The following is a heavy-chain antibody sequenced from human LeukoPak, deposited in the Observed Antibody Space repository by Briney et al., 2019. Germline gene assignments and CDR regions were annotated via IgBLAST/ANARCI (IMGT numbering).Heavy chain of an antibody. V-gene: IGHV4-39*07. CDR2: IYYSGST. J-gene: IGHJ4*02. CDR3: ARGRRPLFPH. CDR1: GGSISSSSYY. Sequence: SETLSLTCTVSGGSISSSSYYWGWIRQPPGKGLEWIGSIYYSGSTYYNPSLKSRVTISVDTSKNQFSLKLSSVTAADTAVYYCARGRRPLFPHWGQGTLVTVSS. D-gene: IGHD3-10*01.